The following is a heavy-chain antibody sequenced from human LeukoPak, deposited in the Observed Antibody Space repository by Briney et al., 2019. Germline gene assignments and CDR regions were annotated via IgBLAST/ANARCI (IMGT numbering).Heavy chain of an antibody. Sequence: GASVKVSCKASGGTFSSYAISWVRQAPGQGLEWMGRIIPIFGTANYAQKFQGRVTITTDESTSTAYMELSSLRSEDTAVYYCASDRRIRQGGDAFDIWGLGTMVTVPS. J-gene: IGHJ3*02. V-gene: IGHV1-69*05. D-gene: IGHD2-15*01. CDR2: IIPIFGTA. CDR3: ASDRRIRQGGDAFDI. CDR1: GGTFSSYA.